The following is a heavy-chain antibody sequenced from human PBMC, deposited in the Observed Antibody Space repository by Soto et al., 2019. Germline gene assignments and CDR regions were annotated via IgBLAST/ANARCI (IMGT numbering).Heavy chain of an antibody. CDR1: GFTFSSYA. CDR2: ISGSGGST. D-gene: IGHD4-17*01. V-gene: IGHV3-23*01. CDR3: AKAPLYGDYLYWYFDL. Sequence: GGSLRLSCAASGFTFSSYAMSWVRQAPGKGLEWVSAISGSGGSTYYAYSVKGRFTISRDNSKNTLYLQMNSLRAEDTAVYYCAKAPLYGDYLYWYFDLWGRGTLVTVSS. J-gene: IGHJ2*01.